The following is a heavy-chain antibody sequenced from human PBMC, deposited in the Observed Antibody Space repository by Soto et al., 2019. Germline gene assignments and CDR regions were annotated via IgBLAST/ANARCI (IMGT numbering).Heavy chain of an antibody. V-gene: IGHV5-51*01. J-gene: IGHJ6*02. CDR2: IYPGDSDT. D-gene: IGHD5-12*01. CDR1: AESLTCCC. Sequence: GEDLKIPWNGSAESLTCCCFGLFRLLLGKGKEWMGIIYPGDSDTRYSPSFQGQVTISADKSISTAYLQWSSLKASDTAMYCCAGSVDLTDGMAVCGQGTTVPGS. CDR3: AGSVDLTDGMAV.